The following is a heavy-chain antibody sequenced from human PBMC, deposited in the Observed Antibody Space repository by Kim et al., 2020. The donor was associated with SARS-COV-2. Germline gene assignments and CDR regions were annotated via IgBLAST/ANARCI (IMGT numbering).Heavy chain of an antibody. V-gene: IGHV1-46*01. J-gene: IGHJ6*01. CDR3: AREGIVVVPDRIYYYYGMDV. CDR2: INPSGGST. D-gene: IGHD3-22*01. Sequence: ASVKVSCKASGYTFTSYYMHWVRQAPGQGLEWMGIINPSGGSTSYAQKFQGGVTMTRDTSTSTVYMELSSLRSEDTAVYYCAREGIVVVPDRIYYYYGMDVWGQVATVTFSS. CDR1: GYTFTSYY.